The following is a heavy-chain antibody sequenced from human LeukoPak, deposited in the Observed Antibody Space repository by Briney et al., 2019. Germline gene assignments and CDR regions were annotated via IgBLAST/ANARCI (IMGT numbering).Heavy chain of an antibody. CDR2: IRYDGSNK. Sequence: QPGGSLRLSCAASGFTFSSYGMHWVRQAPGKGLEWVAFIRYDGSNKYYADSVRGRFTISRDNSKNTLYLQMNSLRAEDTAVYYCAKRGNYDFWSGYSPFDYWGQGTLVTVSS. CDR3: AKRGNYDFWSGYSPFDY. D-gene: IGHD3-3*01. CDR1: GFTFSSYG. V-gene: IGHV3-30*02. J-gene: IGHJ4*02.